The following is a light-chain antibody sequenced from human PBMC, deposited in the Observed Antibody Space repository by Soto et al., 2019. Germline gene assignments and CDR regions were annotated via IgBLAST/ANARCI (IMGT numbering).Light chain of an antibody. CDR1: QSISSW. J-gene: IGKJ1*01. V-gene: IGKV1-5*01. CDR2: DAS. CDR3: QHYNSYSEA. Sequence: DIQMTQSASALSASVGDRATITCRASQSISSWLAWYQQKPGKAPKLLIYDASTLQSGVPSRFSGSGSGTECTLTITSLQPDDFATYYCQHYNSYSEALAQGTKVDI.